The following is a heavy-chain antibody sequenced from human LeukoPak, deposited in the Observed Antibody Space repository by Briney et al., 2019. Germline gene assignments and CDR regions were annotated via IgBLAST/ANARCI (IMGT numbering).Heavy chain of an antibody. D-gene: IGHD1-7*01. Sequence: SETLSLTCTVSGGSISSYYWSWIRQPAGKGLEWIGRIYTSGSTNYNPSLKSRVTMSVDTSKNQFSLKLSSVTAADTAVYYCARDRDWSYHNWFDPWGQGTLVTVSS. CDR3: ARDRDWSYHNWFDP. V-gene: IGHV4-4*07. J-gene: IGHJ5*02. CDR2: IYTSGST. CDR1: GGSISSYY.